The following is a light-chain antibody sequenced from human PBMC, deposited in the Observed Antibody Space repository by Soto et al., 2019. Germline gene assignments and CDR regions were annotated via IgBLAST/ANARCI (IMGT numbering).Light chain of an antibody. V-gene: IGKV1-39*01. CDR3: QQSYSTPRRT. Sequence: DIQMTQSPSSLSASVGDRVTITCRASQNISSYLNWYQQKPGKAPKLLIYAASSLQSGVPSRFSGSGSGTGFTLTISSLQPEDFATYYCQQSYSTPRRTFGQGTKVEIK. CDR1: QNISSY. CDR2: AAS. J-gene: IGKJ1*01.